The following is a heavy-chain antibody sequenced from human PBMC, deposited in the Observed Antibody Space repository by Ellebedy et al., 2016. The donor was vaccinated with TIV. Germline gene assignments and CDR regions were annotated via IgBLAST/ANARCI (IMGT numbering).Heavy chain of an antibody. D-gene: IGHD6-13*01. CDR3: AREVWYPAS. V-gene: IGHV3-23*01. CDR1: GFTFSSYA. J-gene: IGHJ4*02. Sequence: GESLKISCAASGFTFSSYAMSWVRQAPGKGLEWVSTVTGSGSSTGYADSVKGRFTISRDNAKNTLYLQMNGLRAEDTAVYYCAREVWYPASWGQGTLVTVSS. CDR2: VTGSGSST.